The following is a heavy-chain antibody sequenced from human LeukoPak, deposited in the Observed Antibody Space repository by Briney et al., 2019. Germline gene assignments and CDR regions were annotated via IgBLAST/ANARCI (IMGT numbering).Heavy chain of an antibody. V-gene: IGHV1-69*04. D-gene: IGHD3-16*01. Sequence: ASVKVSCKASGYTFTSYGISWVRQAPGQGLEWMGRIIPILGIANYAQKFQGRVTITADKSTSTAYMELSSLRSEDTAVYYCARDAWGYVSFDYWGQGTLVTVSS. CDR1: GYTFTSYG. CDR2: IIPILGIA. CDR3: ARDAWGYVSFDY. J-gene: IGHJ4*02.